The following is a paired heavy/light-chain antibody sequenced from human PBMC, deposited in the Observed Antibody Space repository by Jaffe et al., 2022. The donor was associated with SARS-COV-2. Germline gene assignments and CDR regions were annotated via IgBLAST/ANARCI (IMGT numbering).Light chain of an antibody. CDR3: LQDYNFPQT. Sequence: AIQMTQSPSSLSASVGDRVTITCRASQDIRNDLAWYQQKPGKAPKLLIYVASTLQSGVPSRFSGSGSGTDFTLTISSLQPEDFATYYCLQDYNFPQTFGQGTKVEIK. V-gene: IGKV1-6*01. CDR2: VAS. CDR1: QDIRND. J-gene: IGKJ1*01.
Heavy chain of an antibody. Sequence: EVQLVESGGDLVQPGGSLRLSCAASGFTFSSYAMRWVRQAPGKGLEWVSDVSGSGDSTYYADSVKGRFTISRDNSKNTLYLQMNGLRVEDTAIYYCAKDFRGNTWPIDYWGQGTLVTVSS. D-gene: IGHD2-2*02. V-gene: IGHV3-23*04. CDR1: GFTFSSYA. CDR2: VSGSGDST. J-gene: IGHJ4*02. CDR3: AKDFRGNTWPIDY.